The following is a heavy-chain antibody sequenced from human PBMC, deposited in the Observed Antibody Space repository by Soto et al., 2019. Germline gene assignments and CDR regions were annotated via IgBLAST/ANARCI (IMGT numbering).Heavy chain of an antibody. Sequence: SETLSLTCAVSGGSISSGGYSWSWIRQPPGKGLECIGYIYHSGSTYYNPSLKSRVTISVDRSKNQFSLKLSSVTAADTAVYYWAREMIRVPTFDSWGKGTLVTASS. CDR1: GGSISSGGYS. CDR3: AREMIRVPTFDS. CDR2: IYHSGST. J-gene: IGHJ4*02. D-gene: IGHD3-16*01. V-gene: IGHV4-30-2*01.